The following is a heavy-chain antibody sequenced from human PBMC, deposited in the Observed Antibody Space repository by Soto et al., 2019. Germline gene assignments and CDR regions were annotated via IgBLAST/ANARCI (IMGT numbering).Heavy chain of an antibody. V-gene: IGHV4-61*01. D-gene: IGHD3-22*01. CDR3: ARDGKYYYDSSGYTLGYYYGMDV. CDR1: GGSVSSGSYY. Sequence: PSETLSLTCTVSGGSVSSGSYYWSWIRQPPGEGLEWIGYIYYSGSTNYNPSLKSRVTISVDTSKNQFSLKLSSVTAADTAVYYCARDGKYYYDSSGYTLGYYYGMDVWGQGTTVTVSS. CDR2: IYYSGST. J-gene: IGHJ6*02.